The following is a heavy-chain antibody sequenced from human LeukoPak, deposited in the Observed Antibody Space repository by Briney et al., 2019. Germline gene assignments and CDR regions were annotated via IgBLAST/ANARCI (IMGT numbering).Heavy chain of an antibody. V-gene: IGHV3-74*01. CDR3: ARACGSGREFLDYFDY. Sequence: GGSLRLSCAASGFTFSSYWMHWVRQTPGKGLMWVARIKSDGSTIYADSVKGRFTISRDNAKNSLYLQMNSLRAEDTAVYYCARACGSGREFLDYFDYWGQGTLVTVSS. D-gene: IGHD3-10*01. CDR1: GFTFSSYW. J-gene: IGHJ4*02. CDR2: IKSDGST.